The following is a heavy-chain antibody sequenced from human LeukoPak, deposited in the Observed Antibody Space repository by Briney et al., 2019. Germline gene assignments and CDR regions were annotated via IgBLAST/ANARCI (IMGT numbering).Heavy chain of an antibody. CDR1: GYSFTSYW. Sequence: GESLKISFKGSGYSFTSYWIVWVRQMPGKGLEWMGIIYPGDSDTRYSPSFQGQVTISADKSISTAYLQWSSLKASDSAMYYCARQGSVYCSGGSCYSNWYFDLWGRGTLVTVSS. CDR2: IYPGDSDT. V-gene: IGHV5-51*01. J-gene: IGHJ2*01. D-gene: IGHD2-15*01. CDR3: ARQGSVYCSGGSCYSNWYFDL.